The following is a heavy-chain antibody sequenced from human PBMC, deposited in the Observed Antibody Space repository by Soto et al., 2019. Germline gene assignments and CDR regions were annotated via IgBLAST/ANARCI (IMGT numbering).Heavy chain of an antibody. CDR1: GGSLSDYF. Sequence: SETLSLTCVVSGGSLSDYFWSWIRQPPGMALEWIGEINHLGSINYNPSLKSRVTMSVDTSKNQFSLTLNSVTAADTATYYCARGGISHWAYFYYMDVWGKGTSVTVSS. D-gene: IGHD2-21*01. J-gene: IGHJ6*03. CDR3: ARGGISHWAYFYYMDV. CDR2: INHLGSI. V-gene: IGHV4-34*01.